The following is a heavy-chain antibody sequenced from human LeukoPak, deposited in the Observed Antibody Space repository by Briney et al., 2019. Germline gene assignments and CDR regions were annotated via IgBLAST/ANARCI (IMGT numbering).Heavy chain of an antibody. D-gene: IGHD5-12*01. V-gene: IGHV3-23*01. CDR2: ISGSGGST. CDR1: GFTFSSYA. CDR3: AKVRGYSGYEPIDY. J-gene: IGHJ4*02. Sequence: GGSLRLSCAASGFTFSSYAMSWVRQAPGKGLEWVSAISGSGGSTYYADSVKGRFTISRDNSKNTLYLQMNSLRAEDTVVYYCAKVRGYSGYEPIDYWGQGTLVTVSS.